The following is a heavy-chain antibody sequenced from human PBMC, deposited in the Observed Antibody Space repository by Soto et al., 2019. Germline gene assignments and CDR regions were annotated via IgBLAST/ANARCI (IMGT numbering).Heavy chain of an antibody. V-gene: IGHV3-33*01. CDR3: ARAAYYDLWSGPTEIYYYGMDV. Sequence: GGSLRLSCAASGFTFSSYGMHWVRQAPGKGLEWVAVIWYDGSNKYYADSVKGRFTISRDNSKNTLYLQMNSLRAEDTAVYYCARAAYYDLWSGPTEIYYYGMDVWGQGTTVTVSS. CDR2: IWYDGSNK. D-gene: IGHD3-3*01. J-gene: IGHJ6*02. CDR1: GFTFSSYG.